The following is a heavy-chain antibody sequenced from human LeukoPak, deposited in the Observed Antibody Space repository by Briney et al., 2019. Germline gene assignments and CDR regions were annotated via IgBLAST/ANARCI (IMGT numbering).Heavy chain of an antibody. J-gene: IGHJ6*02. CDR2: IIPILGIA. Sequence: SVKVSCKASGGTFISYAISWVRQAPGQGLEWMGRIIPILGIANYAQKFQGRVTITADKSTSTAYMELSSLRSEDTAVYYCARGILVGAYYYYGMDVWGQGTTVTVSS. D-gene: IGHD2-15*01. CDR1: GGTFISYA. CDR3: ARGILVGAYYYYGMDV. V-gene: IGHV1-69*04.